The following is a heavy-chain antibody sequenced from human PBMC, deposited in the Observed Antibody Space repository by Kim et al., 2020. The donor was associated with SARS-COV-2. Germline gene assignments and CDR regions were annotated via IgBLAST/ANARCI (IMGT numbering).Heavy chain of an antibody. CDR2: IIGSGSST. CDR3: AKVKNYYDSSGYYWDY. CDR1: GFTFSNYA. V-gene: IGHV3-23*01. J-gene: IGHJ4*02. D-gene: IGHD3-22*01. Sequence: GGSLRLSCAASGFTFSNYAMTWVRQAPGKGLEWVSIIIGSGSSTYYADSVKGRFTISRDNSRNTLYLQMNSLRAEDTAVYYCAKVKNYYDSSGYYWDYWGQGTLVTVSS.